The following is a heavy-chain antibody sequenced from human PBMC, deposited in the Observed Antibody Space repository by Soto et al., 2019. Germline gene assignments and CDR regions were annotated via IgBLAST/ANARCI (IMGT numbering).Heavy chain of an antibody. V-gene: IGHV3-21*01. CDR1: GFTFSNYC. J-gene: IGHJ6*02. CDR2: ISSRSSYI. CDR3: ARDISPMTTRKYCMDV. Sequence: EVQLVESGGGLVKPGGSLRVSCAASGFTFSNYCMNWVRQAPGKGLEWVSSISSRSSYIYYADSVKGRFTISRDNAKNSLYLQMNSLRAADTAVYYCARDISPMTTRKYCMDVWGQGTTVTVSS. D-gene: IGHD4-4*01.